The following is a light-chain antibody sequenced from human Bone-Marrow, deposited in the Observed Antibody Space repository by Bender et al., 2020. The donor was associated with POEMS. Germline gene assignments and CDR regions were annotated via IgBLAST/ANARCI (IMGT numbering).Light chain of an antibody. V-gene: IGLV2-8*01. CDR1: SSDIGGYNL. CDR3: SSYAGSNNYV. J-gene: IGLJ1*01. CDR2: EAI. Sequence: QSALTQPDSVSGSPGQSITISCSGSSSDIGGYNLVSWFQQHPGKAPKLIIYEAIKRPSGVSQRFSGSRSGSTASLTVSGLQTEDEADYYCSSYAGSNNYVFGTGTKVTVL.